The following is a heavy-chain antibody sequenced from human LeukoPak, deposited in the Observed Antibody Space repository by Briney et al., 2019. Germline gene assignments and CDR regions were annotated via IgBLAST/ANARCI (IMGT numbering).Heavy chain of an antibody. V-gene: IGHV1-69*05. CDR1: GGTFSSYA. D-gene: IGHD7-27*01. J-gene: IGHJ4*02. CDR2: IIPIFGTA. Sequence: SVKVSCKASGGTFSSYAIGWVRQAPGQGLEWMGGIIPIFGTANYAQKFQGRVTITTDESTSTAYMELSSLRSEDTAVYYCARVNSPLGSLDVRGPEYWGQGTLVTVSS. CDR3: ARVNSPLGSLDVRGPEY.